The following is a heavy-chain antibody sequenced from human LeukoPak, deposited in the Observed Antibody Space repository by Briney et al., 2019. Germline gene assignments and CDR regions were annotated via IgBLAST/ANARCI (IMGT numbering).Heavy chain of an antibody. CDR3: ARGSYTSANWFDP. V-gene: IGHV3-11*06. CDR2: ISSSSSYT. J-gene: IGHJ5*02. Sequence: PGGSLRLSCAASGFTFSDYYMSCIRQAPGKGLEWVSYISSSSSYTNYADSVKGRFTISRDNAKNSLYLQMNSLRAEDTAVYYCARGSYTSANWFDPWGQGALVTVSS. D-gene: IGHD2-2*02. CDR1: GFTFSDYY.